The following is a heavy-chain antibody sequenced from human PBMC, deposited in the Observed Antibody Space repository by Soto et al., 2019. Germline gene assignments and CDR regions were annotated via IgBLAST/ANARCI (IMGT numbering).Heavy chain of an antibody. CDR3: VHTVMVHTTTGGHYFDN. CDR2: IYWNEDK. D-gene: IGHD1-26*01. V-gene: IGHV2-5*01. Sequence: TLSLAFSGCSLINKRVGVGWIRQPPGKPLEWLAVIYWNEDKRYSRSLKSRLSITKDTSKNQVVLTMTTMDPVDTATYYCVHTVMVHTTTGGHYFDNCGPRILGTGPS. J-gene: IGHJ4*02. CDR1: GCSLINKRVG.